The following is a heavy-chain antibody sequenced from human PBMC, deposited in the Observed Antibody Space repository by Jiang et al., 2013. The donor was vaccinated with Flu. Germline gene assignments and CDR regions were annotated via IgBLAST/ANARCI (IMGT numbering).Heavy chain of an antibody. CDR3: ARDGIAAAIDAFDI. J-gene: IGHJ3*02. Sequence: RLSCAASGFTFSSYSMNWVRQAPGKGLEWVSYISSSSSTIYYADSVKGRFTISRDNAKNSLYLQMNSLRAEDTAVYYCARDGIAAAIDAFDIWGQGTMVTVSS. CDR2: ISSSSSTI. D-gene: IGHD6-13*01. CDR1: GFTFSSYS. V-gene: IGHV3-48*01.